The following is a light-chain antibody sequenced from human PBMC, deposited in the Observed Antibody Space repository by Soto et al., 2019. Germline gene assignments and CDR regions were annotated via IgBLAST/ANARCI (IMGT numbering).Light chain of an antibody. V-gene: IGLV1-47*01. CDR1: SSNIGSNY. CDR2: RSD. J-gene: IGLJ3*02. Sequence: QSVLTQPPSASGTPGQRVTISCSGSSSNIGSNYVSWYQHLPGAAPKLLIYRSDQRPSGVPDRFSGSKSGTSASLAISGLRSEDEADSFCAVRDDSLSGHWVFGGGTQLTVL. CDR3: AVRDDSLSGHWV.